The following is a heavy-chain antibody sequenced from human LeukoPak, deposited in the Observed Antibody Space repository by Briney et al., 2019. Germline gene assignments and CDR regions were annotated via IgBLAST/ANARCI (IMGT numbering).Heavy chain of an antibody. CDR2: ISAYNGNT. V-gene: IGHV1-18*01. CDR3: ARDPPLNSYYYDSSGNCDY. D-gene: IGHD3-22*01. Sequence: GASAKVSCKASGYTFTSYGISWVRQAPGQGIEWMGWISAYNGNTNYAQKLQGRVTMTTDTSTSTAYMELRSLRSDDTAVYYCARDPPLNSYYYDSSGNCDYWGQGTLATVSS. CDR1: GYTFTSYG. J-gene: IGHJ4*02.